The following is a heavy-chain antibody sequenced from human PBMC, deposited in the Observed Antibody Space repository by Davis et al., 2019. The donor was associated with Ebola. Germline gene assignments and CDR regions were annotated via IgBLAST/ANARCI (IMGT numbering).Heavy chain of an antibody. V-gene: IGHV3-15*01. CDR1: GFTFSNAW. D-gene: IGHD5-12*01. CDR2: IKSKTDGGTT. CDR3: TTEPRRWLRSVFDY. Sequence: GESLKISCAASGFTFSNAWMSWVRQAPGKGLEWVGRIKSKTDGGTTDYAAPVKGRFTISRDDSKNTLYLQMNSLKTEDTAVYYCTTEPRRWLRSVFDYWGQGTLVTVSS. J-gene: IGHJ4*02.